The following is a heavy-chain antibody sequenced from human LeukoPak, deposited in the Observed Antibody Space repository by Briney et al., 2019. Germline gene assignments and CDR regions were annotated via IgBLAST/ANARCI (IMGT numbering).Heavy chain of an antibody. CDR1: GGSISSSSYY. CDR3: ARQDSSGFYYFGY. J-gene: IGHJ4*02. V-gene: IGHV4-39*01. Sequence: SETLSLTCTVSGGSISSSSYYWGWIRQPPGKGLEWIGSIYYSGSTYYNPSLKSRVTISVDTSKNQFSLKLSSVTAAGTAVYYCARQDSSGFYYFGYWGQGTLVTVSS. D-gene: IGHD6-19*01. CDR2: IYYSGST.